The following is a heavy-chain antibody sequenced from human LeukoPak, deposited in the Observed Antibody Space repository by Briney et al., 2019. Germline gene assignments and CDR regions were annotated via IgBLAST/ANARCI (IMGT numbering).Heavy chain of an antibody. CDR1: GYTFTSYG. CDR3: ATVRGYRWELLSTAPYFDY. D-gene: IGHD1-26*01. J-gene: IGHJ4*02. Sequence: VASVKVSCKASGYTFTSYGISWVRQAPGQGLEWMGWISAYNGNTNYAQKFQGRVTITADESTSTAYMELSSLRSEDTAVYYCATVRGYRWELLSTAPYFDYWGQGTLVTVSS. V-gene: IGHV1-18*01. CDR2: ISAYNGNT.